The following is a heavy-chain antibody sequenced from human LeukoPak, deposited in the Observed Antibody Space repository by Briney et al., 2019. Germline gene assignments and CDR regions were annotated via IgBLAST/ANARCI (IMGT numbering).Heavy chain of an antibody. CDR3: ARVLVPAVDTYYYYYMDV. D-gene: IGHD2-2*01. V-gene: IGHV4-31*03. CDR1: GGSISSGGYY. J-gene: IGHJ6*03. Sequence: SETLSLTCTVSGGSISSGGYYWSWIRQHPGKGLEWIGYIYYSESTYYNPSLKSRVTISVDTSKNQFSLKLSSVTAADTAVYYCARVLVPAVDTYYYYYMDVWGKGTTVTVSS. CDR2: IYYSEST.